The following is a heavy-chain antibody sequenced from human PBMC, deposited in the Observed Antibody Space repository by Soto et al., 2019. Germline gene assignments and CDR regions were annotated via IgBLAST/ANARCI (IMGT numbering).Heavy chain of an antibody. CDR2: IYYSGST. J-gene: IGHJ5*02. Sequence: SETLSLTSTVSGGSINTNSYYWGWIRQSPGKGLEWIGSIYYSGSTNYNPSLKSRVTISVDTSKNQFSLKLSSVTAADTAVYYCARLRIRGVITAWGQGTLVTVS. D-gene: IGHD3-10*01. CDR1: GGSINTNSYY. V-gene: IGHV4-39*01. CDR3: ARLRIRGVITA.